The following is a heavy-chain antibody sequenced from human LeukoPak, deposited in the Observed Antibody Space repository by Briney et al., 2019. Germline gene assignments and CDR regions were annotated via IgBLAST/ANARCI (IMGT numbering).Heavy chain of an antibody. D-gene: IGHD1-26*01. CDR3: ARVHLHSGSYYFDY. J-gene: IGHJ4*02. Sequence: SETLSLTCTVSGGSVSSGSYYWSWIRQPPGKGLEWIGYIYYSGSTNYNPSLKSRVTISVDTSKNQFSLKLSSVTAADTAVYYCARVHLHSGSYYFDYWGQGTLSPSPQ. CDR1: GGSVSSGSYY. V-gene: IGHV4-61*01. CDR2: IYYSGST.